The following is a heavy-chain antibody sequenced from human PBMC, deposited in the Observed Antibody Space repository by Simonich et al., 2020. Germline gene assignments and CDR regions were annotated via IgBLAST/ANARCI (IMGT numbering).Heavy chain of an antibody. CDR1: GYTFTGYY. CDR2: HNPNSGGT. V-gene: IGHV1-2*02. D-gene: IGHD6-6*01. Sequence: QVQLVQSGAEVKKPGASVKVSCKASGYTFTGYYMHWGRQAPGQGIEWMGWHNPNSGGTNYEQKFQGRVTMTSDTSISTVYMELSRLRSDDTAVYYCARDRAARYYYYYYMDVWGKGTTVTVSS. J-gene: IGHJ6*03. CDR3: ARDRAARYYYYYYMDV.